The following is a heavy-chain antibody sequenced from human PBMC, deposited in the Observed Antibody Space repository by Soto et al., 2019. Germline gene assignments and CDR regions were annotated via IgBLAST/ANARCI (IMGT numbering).Heavy chain of an antibody. CDR1: GFTFSSYA. CDR3: AKEAAVKGIAET. CDR2: VSDIVGRT. J-gene: IGHJ5*02. D-gene: IGHD6-13*01. V-gene: IGHV3-23*01. Sequence: EVQLLESGGGLVPPGGSLRLSCAASGFTFSSYAMSWVRQAPGNGPEWVAAVSDIVGRTYYADSVKGRFTISRDNSKNTVYLQMNSLRVEDTALYYCAKEAAVKGIAETWVQGTLVTVSS.